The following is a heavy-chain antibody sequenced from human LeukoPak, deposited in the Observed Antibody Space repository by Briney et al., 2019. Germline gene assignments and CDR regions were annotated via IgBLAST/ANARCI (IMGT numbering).Heavy chain of an antibody. D-gene: IGHD4-17*01. CDR3: ARDRAVTQDWVEFDP. CDR2: IRDSGET. CDR1: GFSFSTYA. Sequence: GGSLRLSCVASGFSFSTYAMNWVRQAPGKGLEWVSLIRDSGETFYADSVKGRFTISRDNSKNTMYLQMNRLRVEDTAVYFCARDRAVTQDWVEFDPWGQGTLVTVSS. J-gene: IGHJ5*02. V-gene: IGHV3-66*03.